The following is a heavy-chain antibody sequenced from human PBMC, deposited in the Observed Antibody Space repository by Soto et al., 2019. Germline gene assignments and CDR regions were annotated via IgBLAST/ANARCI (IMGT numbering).Heavy chain of an antibody. CDR2: ITYSGST. D-gene: IGHD3-3*01. CDR3: ARARITIFGVVLYYYYMDV. CDR1: SGSIRNYY. Sequence: SETLSLTCTVSSGSIRNYYWSWIRPPPGKGLEWIGYITYSGSTNYNPSLKSRVTISVDTSKNQFSLKLSSVTAADTAVYYCARARITIFGVVLYYYYMDVWGKGTTVTVSS. J-gene: IGHJ6*03. V-gene: IGHV4-59*12.